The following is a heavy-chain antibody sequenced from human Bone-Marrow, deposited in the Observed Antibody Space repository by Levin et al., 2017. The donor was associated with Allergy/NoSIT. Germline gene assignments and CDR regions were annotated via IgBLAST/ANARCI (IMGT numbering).Heavy chain of an antibody. CDR1: GLSVSNNY. J-gene: IGHJ3*02. D-gene: IGHD2-15*01. CDR2: SYSGGST. CDR3: ATVLVAMDAFDI. Sequence: GGSLRLSCAASGLSVSNNYMGWVRQAPGKGLEWVSVSYSGGSTYYADSVKGRFTISRDNSKNTLYLQMNSLRAEDTAVYYCATVLVAMDAFDIWGQGTMVDVSS. V-gene: IGHV3-53*01.